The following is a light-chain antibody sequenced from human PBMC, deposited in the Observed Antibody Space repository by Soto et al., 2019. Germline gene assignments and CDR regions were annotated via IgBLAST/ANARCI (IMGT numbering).Light chain of an antibody. CDR3: QQYNSYSWT. V-gene: IGKV1-5*03. CDR1: QGINSY. Sequence: DIQLTQSPSFLSSSVGDRVTITCRASQGINSYLAWYQQKPGKAPKLLIYKASSLESGVPSRFSGSGSGTEFTLTISSLQPDDFATYYCQQYNSYSWTFGQGTKVDIK. CDR2: KAS. J-gene: IGKJ1*01.